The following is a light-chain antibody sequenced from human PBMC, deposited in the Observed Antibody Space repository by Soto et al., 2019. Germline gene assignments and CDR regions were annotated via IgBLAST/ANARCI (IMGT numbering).Light chain of an antibody. CDR3: QQYNSYKT. CDR2: DAS. Sequence: DIQMTQSPSTLSASVGDRVTTTFRASQSISSWLAWYQQKPGKAPKLLIYDASSLESGVPSRFSGSGSGTEFTLTISSLQPDDFATYYCQQYNSYKTFGQGTKVDIK. CDR1: QSISSW. J-gene: IGKJ1*01. V-gene: IGKV1-5*01.